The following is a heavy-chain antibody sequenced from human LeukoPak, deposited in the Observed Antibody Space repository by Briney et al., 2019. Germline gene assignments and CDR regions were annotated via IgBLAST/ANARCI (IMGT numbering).Heavy chain of an antibody. CDR1: GGFIINSPNY. J-gene: IGHJ4*02. CDR2: MHYSGTT. CDR3: ARKDRGRPADY. D-gene: IGHD1-26*01. V-gene: IGHV4-39*01. Sequence: PSETLSLTCNVSGGFIINSPNYWGWIRQPPGKGLEWIGSMHYSGTTYHNPSLRSRVTISVDTSKNQFSLRLISVTAADTAVYYCARKDRGRPADYWGQGTLVTVSS.